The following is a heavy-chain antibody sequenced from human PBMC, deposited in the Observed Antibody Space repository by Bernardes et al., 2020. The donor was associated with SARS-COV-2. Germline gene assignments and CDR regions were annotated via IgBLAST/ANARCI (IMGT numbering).Heavy chain of an antibody. V-gene: IGHV1-18*01. D-gene: IGHD2-2*02. J-gene: IGHJ4*02. CDR1: GYTFTSYG. Sequence: ASVKVSCKASGYTFTSYGIIWVRQDPGQGLEWMGWISAYNGNTNYAQKLQGRVTMTTDTSTSTAYMELRSLRSDDTAVYYCARDLGCSSTSCHTYYFDYWGQGTLVTVSS. CDR2: ISAYNGNT. CDR3: ARDLGCSSTSCHTYYFDY.